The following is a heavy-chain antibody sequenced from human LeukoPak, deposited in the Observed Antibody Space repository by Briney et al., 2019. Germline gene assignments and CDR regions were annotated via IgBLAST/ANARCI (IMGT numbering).Heavy chain of an antibody. D-gene: IGHD2-15*01. Sequence: SETLSLTCTVSGGSISSYYWSWIRQPPGQGLEGIGYIYYSGTTNYNPCLKRRVTISVNTSKNQFSLKLSSVTAADTAVYYCASASPRFSRIPYYYYYCYMDVWGKGTTVTVSS. CDR1: GGSISSYY. J-gene: IGHJ6*03. CDR3: ASASPRFSRIPYYYYYCYMDV. CDR2: IYYSGTT. V-gene: IGHV4-59*01.